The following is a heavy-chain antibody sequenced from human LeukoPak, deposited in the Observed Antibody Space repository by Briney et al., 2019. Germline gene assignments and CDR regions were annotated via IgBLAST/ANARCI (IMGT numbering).Heavy chain of an antibody. Sequence: QAGGPLRLPCAASGFPFTNQWMSWVRQAPGKGLEGVASIKQDASDKYYVDSVKGRFTISRHNAKNSLFLQMISLRAEDTALYYCVRDPVDYWGQGILVTVSS. CDR1: GFPFTNQW. V-gene: IGHV3-7*01. CDR2: IKQDASDK. CDR3: VRDPVDY. J-gene: IGHJ4*02.